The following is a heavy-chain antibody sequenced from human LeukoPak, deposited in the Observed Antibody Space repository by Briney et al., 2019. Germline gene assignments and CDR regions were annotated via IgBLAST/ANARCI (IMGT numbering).Heavy chain of an antibody. J-gene: IGHJ3*02. V-gene: IGHV3-9*01. CDR3: AKPQSGTTRGDAFDI. CDR1: GFSFDDFG. D-gene: IGHD1-7*01. CDR2: ISWNSGSI. Sequence: GGSLRLSCAASGFSFDDFGMHWVRQAPGKGLEWVSGISWNSGSIGYADSVKGRFTISRDNAKNSLYLQMNSLRAEDTALYYCAKPQSGTTRGDAFDIWGQGTMVTVSS.